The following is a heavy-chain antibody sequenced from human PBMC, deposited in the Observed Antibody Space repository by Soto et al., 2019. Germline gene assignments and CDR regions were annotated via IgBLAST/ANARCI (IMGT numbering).Heavy chain of an antibody. CDR2: SRDKVHSHTT. CDR3: ARGVVSTGYFDY. V-gene: IGHV3-72*01. D-gene: IGHD5-12*01. J-gene: IGHJ4*02. Sequence: EVQLAESGGGLVQPGGSLRLSCAASGFTFSDHYMDWVRQAPGKGLEWVGRSRDKVHSHTTEYAASVKGRFTISRGDSETSLYLQMNSLKTGDTAVYYCARGVVSTGYFDYWGQGTLVTVSS. CDR1: GFTFSDHY.